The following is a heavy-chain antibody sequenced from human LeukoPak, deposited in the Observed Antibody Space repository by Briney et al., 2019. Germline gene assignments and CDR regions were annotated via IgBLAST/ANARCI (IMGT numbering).Heavy chain of an antibody. J-gene: IGHJ5*02. V-gene: IGHV4-39*07. Sequence: SETLSLTCTVSVGSISSSSYYWGWIRQPPGKGLEWIGSIYYSGSTYYNPSLKSRVTISVDTSKNQFSLKLSSVTAADTAVYYCARDKGGSSSGLNWFDPWGQGTLVTVSS. CDR1: VGSISSSSYY. CDR3: ARDKGGSSSGLNWFDP. D-gene: IGHD3-22*01. CDR2: IYYSGST.